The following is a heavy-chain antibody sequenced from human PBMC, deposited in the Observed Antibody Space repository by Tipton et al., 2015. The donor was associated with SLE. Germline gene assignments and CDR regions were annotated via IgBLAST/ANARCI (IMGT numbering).Heavy chain of an antibody. V-gene: IGHV4-34*01. D-gene: IGHD2-15*01. Sequence: TLSLTCAVYGGSFSGYYWSWICQPPGKGLEWIGEINHSGSTTYNPSLKSRVTISVDTSKNQFSLKLSSVTAADTAVYYCARGIAGYYYYCYMDVWGKGTTVTVSS. J-gene: IGHJ6*03. CDR2: INHSGST. CDR3: ARGIAGYYYYCYMDV. CDR1: GGSFSGYY.